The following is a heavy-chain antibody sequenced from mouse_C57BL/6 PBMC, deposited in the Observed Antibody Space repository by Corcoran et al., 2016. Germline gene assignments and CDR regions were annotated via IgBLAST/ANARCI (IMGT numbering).Heavy chain of an antibody. CDR3: ARDGWYFDV. J-gene: IGHJ1*03. V-gene: IGHV9-3*01. Sequence: QIQLVQSGPELKKPGETVKISCKDSGYTFTNYGMSWVKQAPGKGLKWMGWINTYSGVPTYADDFKGRFAFSLETSASTAYLQINNLKNEDTATYFCARDGWYFDVWGTGTTVTVSS. CDR2: INTYSGVP. CDR1: GYTFTNYG.